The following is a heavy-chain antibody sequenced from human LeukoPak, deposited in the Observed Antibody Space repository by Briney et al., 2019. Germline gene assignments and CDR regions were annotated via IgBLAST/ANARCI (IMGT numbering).Heavy chain of an antibody. D-gene: IGHD1-1*01. Sequence: ASVKVSCKASGYTFTGHGITWVRQAPGQGLEWMGWISVYNGNTNYAQKVQARVTMTTDTSTSTAYMELRSLRSDGTAVYYCASAPRGTVIPYELAAGPWGQGTLVTVSS. V-gene: IGHV1-18*01. CDR1: GYTFTGHG. CDR3: ASAPRGTVIPYELAAGP. CDR2: ISVYNGNT. J-gene: IGHJ5*02.